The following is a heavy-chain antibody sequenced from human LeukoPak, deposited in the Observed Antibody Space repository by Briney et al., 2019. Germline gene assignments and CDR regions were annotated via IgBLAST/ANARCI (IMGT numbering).Heavy chain of an antibody. CDR1: GFSFNMYW. V-gene: IGHV5-51*01. Sequence: GESLKISCKGSGFSFNMYWIGWVRQMPGKGLEWMGIIYPGDSDTRYSPSFQGQVTISADKSISTAYLQWSSLKASDTAIYYCASLNYGSGSYFPNWGQGTLVTVSS. CDR2: IYPGDSDT. D-gene: IGHD3-10*01. CDR3: ASLNYGSGSYFPN. J-gene: IGHJ4*02.